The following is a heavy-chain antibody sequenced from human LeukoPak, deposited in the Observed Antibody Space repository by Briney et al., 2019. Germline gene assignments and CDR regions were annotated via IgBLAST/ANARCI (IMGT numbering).Heavy chain of an antibody. Sequence: ASVKVSCKVSGYTVTELSMHWVRQSPGKGLEWMGCFHPEDGETIYAQKFQGRVTMTEDTSTDTAYMELSSLRSDDTAFYYCSVAHCGGDCSAPFDIWGQGTMVTVSS. D-gene: IGHD2-21*02. CDR3: SVAHCGGDCSAPFDI. V-gene: IGHV1-24*01. CDR2: FHPEDGET. J-gene: IGHJ3*02. CDR1: GYTVTELS.